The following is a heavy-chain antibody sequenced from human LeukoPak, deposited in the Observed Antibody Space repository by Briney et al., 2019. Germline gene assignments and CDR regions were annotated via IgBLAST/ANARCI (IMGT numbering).Heavy chain of an antibody. V-gene: IGHV3-20*04. Sequence: QPGGTLRLSCAASGFTFSSYGMSWVRQAPGQGLEWVSGINWNGGSTGYADSVKGRFTISRDNAKNSLYLQMNSLRAEDTALYYCARDTAWVSSLYYYYMDVWGKGTTVTVSS. D-gene: IGHD6-6*01. CDR2: INWNGGST. CDR1: GFTFSSYG. CDR3: ARDTAWVSSLYYYYMDV. J-gene: IGHJ6*03.